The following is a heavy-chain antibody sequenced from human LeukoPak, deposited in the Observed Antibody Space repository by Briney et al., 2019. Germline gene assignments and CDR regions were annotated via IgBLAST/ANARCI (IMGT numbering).Heavy chain of an antibody. J-gene: IGHJ4*02. CDR2: IIPIFGTA. Sequence: SVKVSCKASGGTFSSYAISWVRQAPGQGLEWMRGIIPIFGTANYAQKFQGRVTITADESTSTAYMELSSLRSEDTAVYYCARDLIDYYDSSGYSHFDYWGQGTLVTVSS. CDR1: GGTFSSYA. D-gene: IGHD3-22*01. V-gene: IGHV1-69*13. CDR3: ARDLIDYYDSSGYSHFDY.